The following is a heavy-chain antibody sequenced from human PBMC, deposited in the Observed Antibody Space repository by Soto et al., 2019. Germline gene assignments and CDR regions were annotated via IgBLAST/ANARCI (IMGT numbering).Heavy chain of an antibody. CDR1: GFTVSSNY. CDR3: TTGIYGSGGMDG. J-gene: IGHJ6*02. D-gene: IGHD3-10*01. V-gene: IGHV3-66*01. Sequence: PGGCLRLSCAASGFTVSSNYMSWVHQAPGKGLEWVSVIYSGGSTYYADSVKGRFTISRDNSKNTLYLQMNSLRAEDTAVYYCTTGIYGSGGMDGWGQGTTVTVSS. CDR2: IYSGGST.